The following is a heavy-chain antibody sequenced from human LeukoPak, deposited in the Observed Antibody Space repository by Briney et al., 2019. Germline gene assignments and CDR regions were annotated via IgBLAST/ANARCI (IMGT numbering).Heavy chain of an antibody. J-gene: IGHJ4*02. CDR1: GGTFSSYA. CDR2: IIPIFGTA. Sequence: ASVKVSCKASGGTFSSYAISWVQQAPGQGLEWMGGIIPIFGTANYAQKFQGRVTITADESTSTAYMELSSLRSEDTAVYYCAREGFWSGYHFDYWGQGTLVTVSS. D-gene: IGHD3-3*01. V-gene: IGHV1-69*13. CDR3: AREGFWSGYHFDY.